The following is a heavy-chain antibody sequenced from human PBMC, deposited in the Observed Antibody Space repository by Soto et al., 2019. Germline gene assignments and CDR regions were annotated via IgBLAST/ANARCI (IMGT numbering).Heavy chain of an antibody. CDR2: VIPIFGTT. D-gene: IGHD3-22*01. J-gene: IGHJ5*02. V-gene: IGHV1-69*13. CDR3: AINVDSRYFVRWFDP. Sequence: SVKVSCKASGGTLSTYPLSWVRQAPGQGLEWMGDVIPIFGTTNYAQNFQGRVTISADDSSNTAYMELSSLTSADTAVYYCAINVDSRYFVRWFDPWGQGTLVIVSS. CDR1: GGTLSTYP.